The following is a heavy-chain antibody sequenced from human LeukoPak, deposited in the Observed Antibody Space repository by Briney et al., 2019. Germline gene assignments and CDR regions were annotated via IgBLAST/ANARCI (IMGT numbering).Heavy chain of an antibody. CDR1: GYTFTSYY. D-gene: IGHD4-17*01. CDR3: AKVFFEYGDYYYYYGMDV. J-gene: IGHJ6*02. CDR2: INPSGGST. Sequence: ASVKVSCKASGYTFTSYYMHWVRQAPGQGLEWMGIINPSGGSTSYAQKFQGRVSMTRDTSTSTVYMELSSLRSEDTAVYYCAKVFFEYGDYYYYYGMDVWGQGTTVTVSS. V-gene: IGHV1-46*01.